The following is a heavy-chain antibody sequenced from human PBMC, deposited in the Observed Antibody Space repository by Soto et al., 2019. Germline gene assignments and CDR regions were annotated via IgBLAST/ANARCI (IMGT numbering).Heavy chain of an antibody. J-gene: IGHJ4*02. CDR1: GFTFSSYA. V-gene: IGHV3-23*01. CDR2: ISGSGGST. Sequence: GGSLRLSCAASGFTFSSYAMSWVRQAPGKGLEWVSAISGSGGSTYYADSVKGRFTISRDNSKNTLYLQMNSLRAEDTALYYCAKDHALYDILTGPLFDYWGQGTLVTVSS. D-gene: IGHD3-9*01. CDR3: AKDHALYDILTGPLFDY.